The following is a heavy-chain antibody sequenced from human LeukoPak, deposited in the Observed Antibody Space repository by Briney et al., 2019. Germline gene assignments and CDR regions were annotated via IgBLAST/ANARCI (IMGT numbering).Heavy chain of an antibody. CDR1: GASISSGGYS. CDR3: ARAGFTVTYFDY. J-gene: IGHJ4*02. CDR2: IYHSGST. D-gene: IGHD4-17*01. V-gene: IGHV4-30-2*01. Sequence: SETLSLTCAVSGASISSGGYSWSWIRQPPGKGLEWIGYIYHSGSTYYNPSLKSRVTISVDRSKNQFSLKLSSVTAADTAVYYCARAGFTVTYFDYWGQGTPVTVSS.